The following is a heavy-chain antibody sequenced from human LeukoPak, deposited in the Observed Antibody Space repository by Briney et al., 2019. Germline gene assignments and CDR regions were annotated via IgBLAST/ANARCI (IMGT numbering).Heavy chain of an antibody. CDR3: ATDGGGDSGYGNFDY. D-gene: IGHD5-12*01. Sequence: GGSLRLSCAASGFTFDDYAMHWVRHAPGKGLEWVSGISWNSVSIVYADSVKGRFTISRDNAKNSLYLQMNSLRPEDTALYYCATDGGGDSGYGNFDYWGQGTLVTVSS. V-gene: IGHV3-9*01. J-gene: IGHJ4*02. CDR2: ISWNSVSI. CDR1: GFTFDDYA.